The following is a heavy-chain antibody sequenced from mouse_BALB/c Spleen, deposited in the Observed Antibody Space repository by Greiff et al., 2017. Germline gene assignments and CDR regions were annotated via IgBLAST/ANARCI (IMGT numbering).Heavy chain of an antibody. Sequence: EVKVVESGGGLVKPGGSLKLSCAASGFTFSSYAMSWVRQSPEKRLEWVAEISSGGSYTYYPDTVTGRFTISRDNAKNTLYLEMSSLRSEDTAMYYCARGVRAWFAYWGQGTLVTVSA. CDR2: ISSGGSYT. J-gene: IGHJ3*01. D-gene: IGHD2-1*01. V-gene: IGHV5-9-4*01. CDR3: ARGVRAWFAY. CDR1: GFTFSSYA.